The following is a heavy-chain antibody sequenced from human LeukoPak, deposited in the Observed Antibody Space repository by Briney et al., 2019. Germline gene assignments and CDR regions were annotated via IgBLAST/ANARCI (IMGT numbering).Heavy chain of an antibody. CDR3: ARGDSYGSFDY. V-gene: IGHV4-31*02. CDR2: VHHGGTT. Sequence: SETLSLTCTVSGGPINSGNYYGGWIRQYPEKGLQWIANVHHGGTTYYNPSLKNRVTISIDTSKKQFSLMLTSVTAADPAVYYCARGDSYGSFDYWGQGILVTVSS. J-gene: IGHJ4*02. CDR1: GGPINSGNYY. D-gene: IGHD5-18*01.